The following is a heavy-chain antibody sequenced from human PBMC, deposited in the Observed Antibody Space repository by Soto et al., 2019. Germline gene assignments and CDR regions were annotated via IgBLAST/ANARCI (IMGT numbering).Heavy chain of an antibody. CDR3: ARDLCPLGSGSPCPTFGMDV. J-gene: IGHJ6*02. Sequence: QVQLVQSGAEVKPPGASVKVSCKASGYTFTGHYMHWVRQVSGRRLEFLGWLKPDNGGTYYAPKFQGRVTFTRDTSNTIAYMEMSGLRSDDTAVYFCARDLCPLGSGSPCPTFGMDVWGQGTTVAVTS. CDR1: GYTFTGHY. V-gene: IGHV1-2*02. D-gene: IGHD3-10*01. CDR2: LKPDNGGT.